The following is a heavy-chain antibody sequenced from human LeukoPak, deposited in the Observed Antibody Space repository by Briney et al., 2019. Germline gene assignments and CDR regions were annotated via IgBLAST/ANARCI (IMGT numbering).Heavy chain of an antibody. V-gene: IGHV3-23*01. CDR3: VSFYETY. D-gene: IGHD2/OR15-2a*01. Sequence: GGSLRLSCEASGFSLSSHAMSWVRQAPGKGLEWVSSISSSGDRTYYADSVKGRLTISRDNAKNMLYLQVNSLRAEDTAVYYCVSFYETYWGRGTLVTVSS. CDR1: GFSLSSHA. J-gene: IGHJ4*02. CDR2: ISSSGDRT.